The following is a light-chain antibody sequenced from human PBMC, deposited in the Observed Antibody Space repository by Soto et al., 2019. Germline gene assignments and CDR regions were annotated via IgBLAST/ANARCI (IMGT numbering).Light chain of an antibody. CDR2: DVS. J-gene: IGLJ2*01. V-gene: IGLV2-11*01. Sequence: QSALTQPRSVSGSPGLSVTISCTGTSSDVGGYNYVSWYQHHPGKAPKVMIYDVSKRPSGVPDRFSGSKSGNTASLTISGLQAEDEDDYHCCSYAGTYTYVVFGGGTKLTVL. CDR1: SSDVGGYNY. CDR3: CSYAGTYTYVV.